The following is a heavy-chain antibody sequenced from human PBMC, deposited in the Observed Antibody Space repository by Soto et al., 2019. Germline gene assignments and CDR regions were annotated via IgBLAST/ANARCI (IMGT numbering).Heavy chain of an antibody. V-gene: IGHV4-59*01. Sequence: SXTLSLTCTVSGASMTTYYWSWIRQPPVKGLEWIGYISYSGSTDYNPSLKSRVTISFDASKNQISLQVRSATAADAAVYYCARDLKEYCSDGKCNWFDPWGQGTLVTVPQ. CDR3: ARDLKEYCSDGKCNWFDP. J-gene: IGHJ5*02. CDR2: ISYSGST. CDR1: GASMTTYY. D-gene: IGHD2-15*01.